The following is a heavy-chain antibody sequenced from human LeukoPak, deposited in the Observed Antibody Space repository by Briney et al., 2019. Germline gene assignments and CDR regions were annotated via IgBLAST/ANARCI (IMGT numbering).Heavy chain of an antibody. CDR1: GGSISSGGYY. V-gene: IGHV4-31*03. J-gene: IGHJ4*02. CDR2: IYYSGST. CDR3: ARGRHDSSGYYHDY. Sequence: SETLSLTCTVSGGSISSGGYYWSWIRQHPGKGLEWNGYIYYSGSTYYNPSLKSRVTISVDTSKNQFSLKLSSVTAADTAVYYCARGRHDSSGYYHDYWGQGTLVTVSS. D-gene: IGHD3-22*01.